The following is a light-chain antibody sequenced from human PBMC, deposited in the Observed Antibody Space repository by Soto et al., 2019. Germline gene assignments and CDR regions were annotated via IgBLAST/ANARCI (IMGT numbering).Light chain of an antibody. Sequence: QSALTQPRSVSGSPGQSVTISCTGTTSDVGGYNYVSWYQHHPGKAPKLMIYDVNKRPSVVPDRFSGSKSGNTASLTISGLQAEDESDYYCCSYAGSYTYVLGTGTKLTVL. CDR1: TSDVGGYNY. V-gene: IGLV2-11*01. J-gene: IGLJ1*01. CDR2: DVN. CDR3: CSYAGSYTYV.